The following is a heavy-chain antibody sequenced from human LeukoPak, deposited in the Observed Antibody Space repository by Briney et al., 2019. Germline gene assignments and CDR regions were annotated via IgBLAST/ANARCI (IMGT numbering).Heavy chain of an antibody. CDR2: IYYSGST. CDR3: AREPRYCSSTSCYAMGYYYYGMDV. J-gene: IGHJ6*02. CDR1: GGSISSGDYY. D-gene: IGHD2-2*01. V-gene: IGHV4-30-4*01. Sequence: SQTLSLTCIVSGGSISSGDYYWSWIRQPPGKGLEWIGYIYYSGSTYYNPSLKGRVTISVDTSKNQFSLKLSSVTAADTAVYYCAREPRYCSSTSCYAMGYYYYGMDVWGQGTTVTVSS.